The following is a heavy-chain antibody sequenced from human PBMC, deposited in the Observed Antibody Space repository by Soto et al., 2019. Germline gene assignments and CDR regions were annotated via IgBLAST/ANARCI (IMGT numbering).Heavy chain of an antibody. CDR1: GFTFTDYY. CDR3: TTDRPSYYYYYGMDV. J-gene: IGHJ6*02. Sequence: PGGSLRLSCEASGFTFTDYYMTWIRQAPGKGLEWVGRIKSKTDGGTTDYAAPVKGRFTISRDDSKNTLYLQMNSLKTEDTAVYYCTTDRPSYYYYYGMDVWGQGTTVTVSS. V-gene: IGHV3-15*01. CDR2: IKSKTDGGTT.